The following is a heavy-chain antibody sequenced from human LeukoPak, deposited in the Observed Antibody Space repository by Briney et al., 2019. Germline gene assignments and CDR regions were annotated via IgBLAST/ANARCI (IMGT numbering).Heavy chain of an antibody. CDR2: IKQDGSEK. V-gene: IGHV3-7*01. Sequence: PGGSLRLSCAASGFTFSSYWMSWVRQAPGKGLEWVANIKQDGSEKYYVDSVKGRFTISRDNAKNSLYLQMSSLRAEDTAVYYCARDQAPRGRLGGAFDIWGQGTMVTVSS. D-gene: IGHD3-16*01. J-gene: IGHJ3*02. CDR3: ARDQAPRGRLGGAFDI. CDR1: GFTFSSYW.